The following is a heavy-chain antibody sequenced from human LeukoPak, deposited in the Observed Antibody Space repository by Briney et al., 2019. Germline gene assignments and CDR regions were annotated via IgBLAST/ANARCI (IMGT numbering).Heavy chain of an antibody. V-gene: IGHV4-31*03. CDR2: IYYSGST. D-gene: IGHD3-22*01. J-gene: IGHJ4*02. CDR3: ARSLAPGSSGYPDY. CDR1: GGSISSGGYY. Sequence: SETLSLTCTVSGGSISSGGYYWSWIRQHPGKGLEWIGYIYYSGSTYYNPSLKSRVTISVDTSKNQFSLKLSSVTAADTAVYYCARSLAPGSSGYPDYWGQGTLVTVSS.